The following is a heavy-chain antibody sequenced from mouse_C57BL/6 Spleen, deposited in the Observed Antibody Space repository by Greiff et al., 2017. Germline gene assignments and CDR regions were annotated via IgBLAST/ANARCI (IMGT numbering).Heavy chain of an antibody. CDR3: ARDDRYYAMDY. J-gene: IGHJ4*01. CDR2: ISDGGSYT. CDR1: GFTFSSYA. V-gene: IGHV5-4*01. Sequence: EVHLVESGGGLVKPGGSLKLSCAASGFTFSSYAMSWVRQTPEKRLEWVATISDGGSYTYYPDNVKGRFTISRDNAKNNLYLQMSHLKSEDTAMYYCARDDRYYAMDYWGQGTSVTVSS.